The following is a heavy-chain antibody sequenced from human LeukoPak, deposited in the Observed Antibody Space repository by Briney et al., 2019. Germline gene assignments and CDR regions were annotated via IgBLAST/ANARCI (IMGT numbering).Heavy chain of an antibody. Sequence: GGSLRLSCAASGFTFSSYAMHWVRQAPGKGLEWVAVISYDGSNKYYADSVKGRFTISRDNSKNTLYLQMNSLRAEDTAVYYCARLSTVTAAGYWGQGTLVTVSS. CDR1: GFTFSSYA. D-gene: IGHD6-13*01. CDR3: ARLSTVTAAGY. V-gene: IGHV3-30-3*01. J-gene: IGHJ4*02. CDR2: ISYDGSNK.